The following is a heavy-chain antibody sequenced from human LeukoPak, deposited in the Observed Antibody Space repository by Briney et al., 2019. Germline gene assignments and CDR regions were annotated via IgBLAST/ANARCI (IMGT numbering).Heavy chain of an antibody. J-gene: IGHJ4*02. V-gene: IGHV1-2*02. CDR1: GYTFTGYY. D-gene: IGHD6-19*01. CDR3: AREVSSGRYPRSRHNDY. Sequence: ASVKVSCKASGYTFTGYYMHWVRQAPGQGLEWMGWINPNSGGTNYAQKFQGRVTMTRDTSISTAYMELSRLRSDDTAVYYCAREVSSGRYPRSRHNDYWGQGTLVTVSS. CDR2: INPNSGGT.